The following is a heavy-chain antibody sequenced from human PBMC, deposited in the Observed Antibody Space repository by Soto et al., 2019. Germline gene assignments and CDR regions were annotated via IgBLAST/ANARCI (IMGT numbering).Heavy chain of an antibody. D-gene: IGHD6-19*01. J-gene: IGHJ5*02. V-gene: IGHV5-51*01. Sequence: PGESLKISCKGSGYSFTSYWIGWVRQMPGKGLEWMGIIYPGDSDTRYSPSFQGQVTISVDTSKNQFSLKLSSVTAADTAVYYCARRMLGYSNGFNWFDPWGQGTLVTVSS. CDR3: ARRMLGYSNGFNWFDP. CDR2: IYPGDSDT. CDR1: GYSFTSYW.